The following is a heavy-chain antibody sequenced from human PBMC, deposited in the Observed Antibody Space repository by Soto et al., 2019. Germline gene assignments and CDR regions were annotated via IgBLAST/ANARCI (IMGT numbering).Heavy chain of an antibody. J-gene: IGHJ4*02. Sequence: ASVKVSCKASGYSFSSYAIHWVRQAPGQGLEWMGWIHAGNGNTKCSQNFQGRVTISRDTSATTAHMELNSLRSEDTAVYYCARGVAFLDYWGQGTLVTVSS. D-gene: IGHD2-15*01. CDR1: GYSFSSYA. CDR2: IHAGNGNT. CDR3: ARGVAFLDY. V-gene: IGHV1-3*01.